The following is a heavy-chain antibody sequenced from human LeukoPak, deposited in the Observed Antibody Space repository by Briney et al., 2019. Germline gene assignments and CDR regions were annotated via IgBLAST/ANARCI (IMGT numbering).Heavy chain of an antibody. D-gene: IGHD3-10*01. CDR1: GFTFDDYA. V-gene: IGHV3-9*01. CDR3: AKDISSGSYYNGVDAFDI. J-gene: IGHJ3*02. Sequence: GGSLRLSCAASGFTFDDYAMHWVRQAPGKGLEWVSGISWNSGSIGYADSVKGRFTISRDNAKNSLYLQMNSLRAEDTALYYCAKDISSGSYYNGVDAFDIWGQGTMVTVSS. CDR2: ISWNSGSI.